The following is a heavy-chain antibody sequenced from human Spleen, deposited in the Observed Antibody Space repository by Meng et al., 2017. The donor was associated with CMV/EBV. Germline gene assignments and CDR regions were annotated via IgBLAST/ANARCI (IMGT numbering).Heavy chain of an antibody. V-gene: IGHV1-2*02. CDR3: ARVLFSIYCSSTSCYSDWFDP. D-gene: IGHD2-2*01. CDR2: INPNSGGT. Sequence: TGYYMHWVRQAPGQGLEWMGWINPNSGGTNYAQKFQGRVTMTRDTSISTAYMELSRLRSDDTAVYYCARVLFSIYCSSTSCYSDWFDPWGQGTLAPSPQ. CDR1: TGYY. J-gene: IGHJ5*02.